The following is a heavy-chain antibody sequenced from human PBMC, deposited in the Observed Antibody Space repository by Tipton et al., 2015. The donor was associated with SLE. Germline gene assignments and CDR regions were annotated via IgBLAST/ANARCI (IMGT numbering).Heavy chain of an antibody. D-gene: IGHD3-3*01. CDR2: IKQDGSEK. Sequence: SCAASGFTFSNYWMSWVRQAPGKGLEWVANIKQDGSEKYYVDSVKGRFTISRDNAKNSLYLQMSRLRAEDTAVYYCARDYEEWLSLWVFDYWGQGTLVTVSS. J-gene: IGHJ4*02. V-gene: IGHV3-7*01. CDR1: GFTFSNYW. CDR3: ARDYEEWLSLWVFDY.